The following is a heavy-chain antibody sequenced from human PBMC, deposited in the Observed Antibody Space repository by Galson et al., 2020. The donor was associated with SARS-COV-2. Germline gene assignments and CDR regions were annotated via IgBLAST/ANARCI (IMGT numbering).Heavy chain of an antibody. CDR1: SDSLSSGGYY. Sequence: ASESLSLTCPVSSDSLSSGGYYWNWIRQIPGKGLEWAAFTIYRGSTNYNPSLESRVTISRDTSKHHFSLKLHSVTAADTAVYYCARGEGRITLGRGVIIGFDSWGQGTLGAVSS. J-gene: IGHJ4*02. CDR3: ARGEGRITLGRGVIIGFDS. D-gene: IGHD3-10*01. CDR2: TIYRGST. V-gene: IGHV4-31*03.